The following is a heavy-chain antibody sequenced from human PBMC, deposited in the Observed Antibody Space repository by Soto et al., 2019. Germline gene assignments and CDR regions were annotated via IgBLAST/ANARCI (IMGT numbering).Heavy chain of an antibody. CDR3: ARDSKRVAAAGTRWFDP. Sequence: ASVKVSCKASGGTFSSYAISWVRQAPGQGLEWMGGIIPIFGTANYAQKFQGRVTITADESTSTAYMELSSLRSEDTAVYYCARDSKRVAAAGTRWFDPWGQGTLVTVSS. CDR2: IIPIFGTA. V-gene: IGHV1-69*13. J-gene: IGHJ5*02. CDR1: GGTFSSYA. D-gene: IGHD6-13*01.